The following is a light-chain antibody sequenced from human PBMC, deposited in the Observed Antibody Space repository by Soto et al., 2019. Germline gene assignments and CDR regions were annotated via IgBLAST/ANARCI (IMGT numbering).Light chain of an antibody. J-gene: IGKJ3*01. CDR3: QQYGSSPPT. V-gene: IGKV3-20*01. CDR1: QSVSSSY. CDR2: GAS. Sequence: EIVLTQSPGTLSLSPGERATLSCRASQSVSSSYSAWYQQKPGQAPWLLIYGASSRAAGVPDRFSGSGSGTDFILTISRLEPEDFAVYYCQQYGSSPPTFGPGNKVDIK.